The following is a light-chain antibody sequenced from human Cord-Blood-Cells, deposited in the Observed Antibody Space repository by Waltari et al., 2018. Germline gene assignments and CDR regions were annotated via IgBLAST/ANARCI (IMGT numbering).Light chain of an antibody. J-gene: IGKJ3*01. CDR3: QQLNSYPPFT. CDR1: QGISRY. Sequence: DIQLTQSPSFLSASVEDRVTITCRASQGISRYLAWYQQKPGKAPKLLIYAASTLQSGVPSRFSGSGSGTEFTLTISSLQPEDFATYYCQQLNSYPPFTFGPGTKVDIK. CDR2: AAS. V-gene: IGKV1-9*01.